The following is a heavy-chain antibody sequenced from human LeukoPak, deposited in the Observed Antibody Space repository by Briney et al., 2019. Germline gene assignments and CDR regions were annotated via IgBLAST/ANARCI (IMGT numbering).Heavy chain of an antibody. V-gene: IGHV4-4*02. CDR2: VHLSGRT. CDR1: GGSISTTNW. J-gene: IGHJ5*02. Sequence: PSETLSLTCGVSGGSISTTNWWTWVRQPPGEGLEWIGEVHLSGRTHYNPSLKSRVTISVDTSKNQFSLKLSSVTAADTAIYYCARQYSSSSFRFDPWGQGTLVTVSS. D-gene: IGHD6-6*01. CDR3: ARQYSSSSFRFDP.